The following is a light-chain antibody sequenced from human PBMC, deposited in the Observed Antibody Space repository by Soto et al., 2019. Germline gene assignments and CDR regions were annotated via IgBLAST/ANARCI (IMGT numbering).Light chain of an antibody. CDR2: DVS. CDR3: SSFSVASPL. V-gene: IGLV2-14*01. CDR1: SSDIGGYNY. J-gene: IGLJ1*01. Sequence: QSALTQPASMSGSPGQSVTISCAGTSSDIGGYNYVSWYQHHPDTAPKLIIYDVSSRPSGVSHRFSASKSGNTASLTISGLQAEDEADYYCSSFSVASPLFGTGTKLTVL.